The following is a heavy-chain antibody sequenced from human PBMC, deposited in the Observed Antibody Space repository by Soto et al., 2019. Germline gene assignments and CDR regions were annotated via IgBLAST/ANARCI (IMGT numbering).Heavy chain of an antibody. J-gene: IGHJ5*02. CDR3: ARGPHSSSWYRWFDP. Sequence: EVQLVESGGGLVKPGGSLRLSCAASGFTFSSYSMNWVRQAPGKGLEWVSSISSSSSYIYYADSVKGRFTISRDNAKNSLYLQMNSLRAEDTAVYYCARGPHSSSWYRWFDPWGQGTLVTVSS. D-gene: IGHD6-13*01. V-gene: IGHV3-21*01. CDR1: GFTFSSYS. CDR2: ISSSSSYI.